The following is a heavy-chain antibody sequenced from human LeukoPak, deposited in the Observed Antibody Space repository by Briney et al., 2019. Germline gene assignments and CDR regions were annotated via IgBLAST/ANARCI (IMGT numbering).Heavy chain of an antibody. CDR2: INPNSGGT. D-gene: IGHD3-3*01. CDR1: GYTFTGYY. J-gene: IGHJ4*02. CDR3: ARSTIFGVVIIAHFDY. Sequence: ASVKVSCKASGYTFTGYYMHWVRQASGQGLEWMGWINPNSGGTNYAQKFQGRVTMTRDTSISTAYMELSRLRSDDTAVYYCARSTIFGVVIIAHFDYWGQGTLVTVSS. V-gene: IGHV1-2*02.